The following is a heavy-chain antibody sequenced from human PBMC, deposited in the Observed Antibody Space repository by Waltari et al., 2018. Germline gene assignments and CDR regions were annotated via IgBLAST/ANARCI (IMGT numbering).Heavy chain of an antibody. CDR1: GGTFSSYA. Sequence: QVQLVQSGAEVKKPGSSVKVSCKASGGTFSSYAISWVRQARGQGLGWMAGIIPIFGTATYSQKFHVSVTLTADESTSTAYMWLSSLRSEDTAVYYCARVEEALTTYVGYFQHWGQGTLVTVSS. CDR3: ARVEEALTTYVGYFQH. J-gene: IGHJ1*01. V-gene: IGHV1-69*12. D-gene: IGHD4-17*01. CDR2: IIPIFGTA.